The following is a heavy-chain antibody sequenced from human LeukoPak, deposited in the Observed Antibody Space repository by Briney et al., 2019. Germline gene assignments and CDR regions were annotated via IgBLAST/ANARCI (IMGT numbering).Heavy chain of an antibody. CDR1: GFTFSSYG. CDR3: AKGLSVTTSIRYYYYYYYMDV. J-gene: IGHJ6*03. V-gene: IGHV3-30*02. CDR2: IRHDGSNK. Sequence: GGSLRLSCAASGFTFSSYGMHWVRQAPGKGLEWVAFIRHDGSNKYYADSVKGRFTISRDNSKNTLYLQMNSLRAEDTAVYYCAKGLSVTTSIRYYYYYYYMDVWGKGTTVTVSS. D-gene: IGHD4-11*01.